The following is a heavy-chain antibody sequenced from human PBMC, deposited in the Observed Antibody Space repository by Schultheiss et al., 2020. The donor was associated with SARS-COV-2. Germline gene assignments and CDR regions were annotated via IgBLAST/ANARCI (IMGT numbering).Heavy chain of an antibody. V-gene: IGHV3-33*08. J-gene: IGHJ5*02. D-gene: IGHD6-19*01. CDR1: GFTVSSNY. Sequence: GESLKISCAASGFTVSSNYMSWVRQAPGKGLEWVAVIWYDGSNKYYADSVKGRFTISRDNSKNTLYLQMNSLRAEDTAVYYCARDGDSSGWSIWFDPWGQGTLVTVSS. CDR3: ARDGDSSGWSIWFDP. CDR2: IWYDGSNK.